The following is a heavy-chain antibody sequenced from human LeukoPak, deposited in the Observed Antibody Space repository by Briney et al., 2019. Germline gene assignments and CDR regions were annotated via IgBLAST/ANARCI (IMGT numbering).Heavy chain of an antibody. CDR2: IYYSGST. CDR3: ARGHYDFWSDWFDP. V-gene: IGHV4-39*01. Sequence: SETLSLTCTVSGGSISSSSYYWGWIRQPPGKGLEWIGSIYYSGSTYYNPSLKSRVTISVDTSKNQFSLKLSSVTAADTAVYYCARGHYDFWSDWFDPWGQGTLVTVSS. D-gene: IGHD3-3*01. CDR1: GGSISSSSYY. J-gene: IGHJ5*02.